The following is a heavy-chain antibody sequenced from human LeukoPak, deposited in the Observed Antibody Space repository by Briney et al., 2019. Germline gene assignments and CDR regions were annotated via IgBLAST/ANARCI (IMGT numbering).Heavy chain of an antibody. CDR3: ARFRRGLTTVTSYYFDY. Sequence: ASVKVSCKASGYTFTGYYMHWVRQAPGQGLEWMGWINPNSGGTNYAQKFQGRVTMTRDTSISTAYMELSRLRSDDTAVYYCARFRRGLTTVTSYYFDYWGQGTLVTVSS. J-gene: IGHJ4*02. V-gene: IGHV1-2*02. CDR1: GYTFTGYY. D-gene: IGHD4-17*01. CDR2: INPNSGGT.